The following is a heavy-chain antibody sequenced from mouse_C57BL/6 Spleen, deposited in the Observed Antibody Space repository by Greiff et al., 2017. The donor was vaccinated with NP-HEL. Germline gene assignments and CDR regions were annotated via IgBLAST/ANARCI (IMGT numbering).Heavy chain of an antibody. CDR1: GYAFTSSW. D-gene: IGHD1-3*01. J-gene: IGHJ2*01. Sequence: QVQLQQSGPELVKPGASVKISCKASGYAFTSSWMNWVKQRPGKGLEWIGRIYPGDGDTNYNEKFKGKATLTVDKSSSTAYMQLSSLTSEDSAVYFCARESAVVQCYFDDWGKGTTLTVSS. CDR2: IYPGDGDT. CDR3: ARESAVVQCYFDD. V-gene: IGHV1-82*01.